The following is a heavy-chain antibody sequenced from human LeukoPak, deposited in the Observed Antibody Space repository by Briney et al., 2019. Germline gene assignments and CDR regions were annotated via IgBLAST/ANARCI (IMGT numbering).Heavy chain of an antibody. CDR3: VRDRTLISTASFHI. V-gene: IGHV3-49*04. J-gene: IGHJ3*02. Sequence: GGSLRLSCTASGFTFGDYAMNWVRQAPGKGLEWVAIIRSKANGGTTEYAASVKGRFSISRDDFRSIAYLQMNSLKTEDAAVYYCVRDRTLISTASFHIWGHGTMVTVSS. CDR1: GFTFGDYA. CDR2: IRSKANGGTT. D-gene: IGHD1-14*01.